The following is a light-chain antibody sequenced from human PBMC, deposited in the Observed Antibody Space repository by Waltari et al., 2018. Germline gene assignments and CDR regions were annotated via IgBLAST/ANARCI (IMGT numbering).Light chain of an antibody. CDR3: ASWDGSLGGVV. Sequence: QSVLSQQPSASGTPGQRVTISCSGSDYNIGNHFVYWYHQLPGAAPKLLIYRNNPRPSGVPDRFSGSKPGPSASLAISGLRSEDEALYYCASWDGSLGGVVFGGGTKLTVL. CDR1: DYNIGNHF. CDR2: RNN. V-gene: IGLV1-47*01. J-gene: IGLJ2*01.